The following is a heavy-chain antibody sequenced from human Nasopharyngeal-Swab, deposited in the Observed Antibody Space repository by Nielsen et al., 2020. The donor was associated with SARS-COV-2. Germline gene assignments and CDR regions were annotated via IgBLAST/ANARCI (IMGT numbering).Heavy chain of an antibody. CDR3: ARRGKDSYGYHYYYMDV. CDR1: GGSISDYH. CDR2: IYSNGGT. V-gene: IGHV4-59*08. Sequence: SETLSLTCSVSGGSISDYHWSWIRQPPRKGLEWIGYIYSNGGTNYNPSFKSRLTTSVDTSKNQFSLKLSSVTAEDTAVYYCARRGKDSYGYHYYYMDVWGKGATVTVSS. J-gene: IGHJ6*03. D-gene: IGHD5-18*01.